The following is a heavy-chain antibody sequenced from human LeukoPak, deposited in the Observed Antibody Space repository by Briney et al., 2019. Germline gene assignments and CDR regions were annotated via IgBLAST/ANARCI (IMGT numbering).Heavy chain of an antibody. CDR3: ATSDTVSTYNWFDP. CDR1: GGPISSNTYF. D-gene: IGHD5/OR15-5a*01. J-gene: IGHJ5*02. CDR2: IRYSGST. V-gene: IGHV4-39*01. Sequence: SETLSLTCNVSGGPISSNTYFWGWIRRPPGKGLEWIGSIRYSGSTYYNPSLKSRVTISVDTSKNQFSLNLSSLTAADTAVYYCATSDTVSTYNWFDPWGQGTLVTVS.